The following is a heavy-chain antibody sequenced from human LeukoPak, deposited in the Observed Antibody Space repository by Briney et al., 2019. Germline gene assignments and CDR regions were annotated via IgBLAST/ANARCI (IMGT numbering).Heavy chain of an antibody. Sequence: PSETLSLTCTVSGGSISSYYWSWIRQPPGKGLEWIGYIYYSGSTNYNPSLKSRVTISVDTSKNQFSLKLSSATAADTAVYYCARGIAAALGDWFDPWGQGTLVTVSS. D-gene: IGHD6-13*01. CDR2: IYYSGST. CDR3: ARGIAAALGDWFDP. J-gene: IGHJ5*02. CDR1: GGSISSYY. V-gene: IGHV4-59*01.